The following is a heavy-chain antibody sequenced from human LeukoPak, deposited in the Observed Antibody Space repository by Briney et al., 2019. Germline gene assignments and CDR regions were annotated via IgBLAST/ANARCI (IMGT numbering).Heavy chain of an antibody. CDR3: AGDSGGALDQ. CDR1: GFTFRGYW. J-gene: IGHJ4*02. CDR2: IKRDESDK. Sequence: GKSLRLSCAASGFTFRGYWMSWVREAPGNGLEWVSNIKRDESDKDYAESVRGRFTISRDKAQRSLYLQMCSLRAQDTPLYYCAGDSGGALDQWGQGTLVTVSS. V-gene: IGHV3-7*01. D-gene: IGHD3-16*01.